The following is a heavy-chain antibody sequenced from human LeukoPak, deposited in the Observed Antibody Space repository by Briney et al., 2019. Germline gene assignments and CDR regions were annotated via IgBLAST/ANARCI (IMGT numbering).Heavy chain of an antibody. V-gene: IGHV1-2*02. J-gene: IGHJ4*02. CDR2: INPNSGGT. CDR1: GYTFTGYY. Sequence: GASVKVSCKASGYTFTGYYMHWVRQTPGQGLEWMGWINPNSGGTNYAQKFQGRVTMTRDTSISTAYMELSRLRSDDTAVYYCATSVVAATLWSLDFDYWGQGTLVTVSS. D-gene: IGHD2-15*01. CDR3: ATSVVAATLWSLDFDY.